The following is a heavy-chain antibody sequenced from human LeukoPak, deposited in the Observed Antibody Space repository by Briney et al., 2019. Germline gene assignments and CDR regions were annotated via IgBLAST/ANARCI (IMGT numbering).Heavy chain of an antibody. CDR2: ISSSS. CDR3: ARDASSAAHYYYYYMDV. Sequence: PGGSLRLSCAASGFTFGSYSMNWVRQAPGKGLEWVSSISSSSILRRLSEGPIHISRDNAKNSLYLQMNSLRAVDTAVYYCARDASSAAHYYYYYMDVWGKGTTVTVSS. J-gene: IGHJ6*03. D-gene: IGHD2-2*01. V-gene: IGHV3-21*01. CDR1: GFTFGSYS.